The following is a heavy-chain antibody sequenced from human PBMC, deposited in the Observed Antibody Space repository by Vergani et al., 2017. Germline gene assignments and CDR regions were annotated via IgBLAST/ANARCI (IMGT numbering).Heavy chain of an antibody. CDR3: ARDPHYGDYADFYYMDG. J-gene: IGHJ6*03. CDR2: IKQDGSET. V-gene: IGHV3-7*01. Sequence: APGKGLEWVANIKQDGSETYYVDSVKGRFTISRDNAKNSLYLQMNSLRAEDTAVYYCARDPHYGDYADFYYMDGWGKGTTVTVSS. D-gene: IGHD4-17*01.